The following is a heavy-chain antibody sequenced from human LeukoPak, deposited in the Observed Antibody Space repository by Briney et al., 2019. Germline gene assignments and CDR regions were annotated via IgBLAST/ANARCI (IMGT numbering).Heavy chain of an antibody. V-gene: IGHV3-23*01. J-gene: IGHJ4*02. CDR2: IVGSGYST. D-gene: IGHD5-24*01. CDR3: VRGRHYFGY. CDR1: GFTFGSYA. Sequence: QPGGSLRLSCAASGFTFGSYAMTWVRQAPGKGLDWVSAIVGSGYSTYYAASVKGRFTISRDNSKNTVYLQMDSLRAEDTAAYFCVRGRHYFGYWGQGALVTVSS.